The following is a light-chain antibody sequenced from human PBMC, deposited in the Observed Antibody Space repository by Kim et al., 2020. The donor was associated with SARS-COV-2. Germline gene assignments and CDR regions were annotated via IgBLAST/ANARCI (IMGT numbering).Light chain of an antibody. J-gene: IGKJ2*01. CDR2: GAS. CDR1: QGVISSS. Sequence: EIVLTQSPGTLSLSPGERATLSCRASQGVISSSLAWYQQKPGQAPRLLICGASSRATGIPDRFSGTGSGTDFTLTISRLEPEDFAVYYCQQYGDSPYTFGQGTKLEI. CDR3: QQYGDSPYT. V-gene: IGKV3-20*01.